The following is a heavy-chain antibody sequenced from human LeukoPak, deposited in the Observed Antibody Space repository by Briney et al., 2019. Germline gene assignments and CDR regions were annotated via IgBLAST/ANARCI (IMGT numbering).Heavy chain of an antibody. CDR1: GGTFSSYA. J-gene: IGHJ4*02. V-gene: IGHV1-69*05. D-gene: IGHD2-15*01. CDR2: ITPIFGTA. CDR3: ARDFSRYCSGGSCYSDMGY. Sequence: SVKVSCKASGGTFSSYAISWVRQAPGQGLEWMGGITPIFGTANYAQKFQGRVTITTDESTSTAYMDLSSLRSEDTAVYYCARDFSRYCSGGSCYSDMGYWGQGTLVTVSS.